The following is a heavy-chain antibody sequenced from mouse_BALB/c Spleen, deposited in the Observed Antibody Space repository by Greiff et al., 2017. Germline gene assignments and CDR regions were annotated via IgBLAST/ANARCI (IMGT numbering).Heavy chain of an antibody. V-gene: IGHV2-6-2*01. CDR2: IWSDGST. Sequence: VQLQQSGPDLVAPSQSLSITCTVSGFSLTSYGVHWVRQPPGKGLEWLVVIWSDGSTTYNSALKSRLSISKNNSKSQVFLKMNRLQTDDTAMYYCARHSDGYYFDYWGQGTTLTVSS. CDR1: GFSLTSYG. D-gene: IGHD2-3*01. CDR3: ARHSDGYYFDY. J-gene: IGHJ2*01.